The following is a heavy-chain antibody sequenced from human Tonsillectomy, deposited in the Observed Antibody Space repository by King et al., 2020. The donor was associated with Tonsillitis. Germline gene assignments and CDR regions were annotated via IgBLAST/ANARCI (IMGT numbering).Heavy chain of an antibody. V-gene: IGHV4-59*01. CDR3: AREYCSSTSCYYVDY. CDR2: FYYTGST. CDR1: GGSMNNNY. Sequence: QLQESGPGLVKPSETLSLTCTVSGGSMNNNYWSWIRQPPGKGLEWIGFFYYTGSTNYNPSLKSRVTISGDTSKNQFSLKVNSVTAADTAVYYCAREYCSSTSCYYVDYWGQGTLVTVSS. D-gene: IGHD2-2*01. J-gene: IGHJ4*02.